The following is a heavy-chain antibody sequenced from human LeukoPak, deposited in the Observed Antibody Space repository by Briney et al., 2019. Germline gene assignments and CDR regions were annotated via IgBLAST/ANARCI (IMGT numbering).Heavy chain of an antibody. CDR3: AKDMVGVGIAAAAFDY. Sequence: GRSLRLSCAASGFTFDDYAMHWVRQAPGKGLEWVSGISWNSGSIGYADSVKGRFTISRDNAKNSLYLQMNSLRAEDTALYYCAKDMVGVGIAAAAFDYWGQGTLSPSPQ. V-gene: IGHV3-9*01. D-gene: IGHD6-13*01. J-gene: IGHJ4*02. CDR2: ISWNSGSI. CDR1: GFTFDDYA.